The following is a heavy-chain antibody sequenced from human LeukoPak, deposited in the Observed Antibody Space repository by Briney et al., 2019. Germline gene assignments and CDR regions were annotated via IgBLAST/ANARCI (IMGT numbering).Heavy chain of an antibody. CDR3: ARPNFVVVVAATGGDAFDI. CDR2: MYHSGST. Sequence: SETLSLTCTVSGGSISSSSYYWGWIRQPPGKGLEWIGSMYHSGSTYYNPSLKSRVTISVDTSKNQFSLKLNSVTAADTAVYYCARPNFVVVVAATGGDAFDIWGQGTMVTVSS. CDR1: GGSISSSSYY. D-gene: IGHD2-15*01. V-gene: IGHV4-39*07. J-gene: IGHJ3*02.